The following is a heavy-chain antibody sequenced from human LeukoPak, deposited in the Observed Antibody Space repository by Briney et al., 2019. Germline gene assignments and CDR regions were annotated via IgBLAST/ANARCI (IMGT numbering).Heavy chain of an antibody. Sequence: SETLSLTCTVSGGSISSSSYYWGSIRQPPGKGLEWIGSIYYSGSPYYNPSLKSRVTISVDTSKNQFSLKLSSVTAADTAVYYCARQDHFWSGFAFDIWGQGTMVTVSS. CDR1: GGSISSSSYY. D-gene: IGHD3-3*01. CDR3: ARQDHFWSGFAFDI. V-gene: IGHV4-39*01. CDR2: IYYSGSP. J-gene: IGHJ3*02.